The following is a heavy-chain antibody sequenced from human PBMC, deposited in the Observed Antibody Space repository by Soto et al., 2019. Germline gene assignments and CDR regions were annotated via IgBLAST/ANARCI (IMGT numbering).Heavy chain of an antibody. D-gene: IGHD6-19*01. V-gene: IGHV4-4*02. J-gene: IGHJ4*02. CDR1: GDSISSSRW. CDR3: GDRPSAF. Sequence: QVQLQESGPGLVKPSGTLSLTCAVSGDSISSSRWWTWVRQPPGKGLEWSGEIYHNGNTNYNTSLKRREAISVDKYKNLFPVKRNSVPAADAAMYYCGDRPSAFWGQGTLVTVSS. CDR2: IYHNGNT.